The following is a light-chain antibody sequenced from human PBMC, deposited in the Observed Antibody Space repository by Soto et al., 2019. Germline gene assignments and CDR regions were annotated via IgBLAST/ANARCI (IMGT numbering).Light chain of an antibody. CDR2: GAS. Sequence: EIVLTQSPGTLSLSPGERATLSCRASQSVSSSYLAWYQQKPGQAPRLLIYGASSRATGIPDRFSGSGSGTDFIITISRLEPEYVAVYYCQQYGSSGLTFGGGTKVEIK. CDR3: QQYGSSGLT. V-gene: IGKV3-20*01. J-gene: IGKJ4*01. CDR1: QSVSSSY.